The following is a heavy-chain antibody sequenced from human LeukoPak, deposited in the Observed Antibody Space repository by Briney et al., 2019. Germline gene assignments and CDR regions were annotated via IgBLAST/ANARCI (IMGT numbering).Heavy chain of an antibody. Sequence: GGSLRLSCAASGYTFSSYWMSWVRQAPGKGLEWVANIKQDGSGKYYVDSVKGRFTISRDNAKNSLYLQMNSLRAEDTAVYYCARDPTSSGSYGWFDPWGQGTLVTVPS. J-gene: IGHJ5*02. D-gene: IGHD1-26*01. CDR2: IKQDGSGK. CDR3: ARDPTSSGSYGWFDP. CDR1: GYTFSSYW. V-gene: IGHV3-7*01.